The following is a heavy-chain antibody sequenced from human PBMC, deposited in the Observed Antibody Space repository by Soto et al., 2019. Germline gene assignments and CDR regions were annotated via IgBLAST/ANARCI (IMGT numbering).Heavy chain of an antibody. V-gene: IGHV4-34*01. Sequence: QVQLQQWGAGLLKPSETLSLTCAISGGSFSGYYWSWIRQPPGKGLEWIGEINHDGITNYNPSLKSRVTISLDTSNNQFSLKLTSVTAADTAVYYCAGRYCTGGSCYRPWGQGTLVPFSS. CDR2: INHDGIT. D-gene: IGHD2-15*01. CDR3: AGRYCTGGSCYRP. J-gene: IGHJ4*02. CDR1: GGSFSGYY.